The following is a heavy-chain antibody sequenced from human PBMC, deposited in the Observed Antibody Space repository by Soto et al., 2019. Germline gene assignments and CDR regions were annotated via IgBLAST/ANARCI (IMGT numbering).Heavy chain of an antibody. CDR3: ARYRTTVPVAFDV. D-gene: IGHD4-4*01. J-gene: IGHJ3*01. CDR2: MNPSGRNT. CDR1: GLAFPIDD. V-gene: IGHV1-8*01. Sequence: QAQLVQSGAEVKKPGASVQVSCKASGLAFPIDDIIWVRQTIGQGLEFMGWMNPSGRNTGYAQKFQGRATFTWNTPTSTADMDLSGLRSEDTAVYYCARYRTTVPVAFDVWGQGTMVTVSS.